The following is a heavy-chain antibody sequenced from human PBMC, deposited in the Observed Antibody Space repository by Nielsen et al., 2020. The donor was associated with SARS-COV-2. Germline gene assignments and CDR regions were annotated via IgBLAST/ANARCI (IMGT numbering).Heavy chain of an antibody. V-gene: IGHV3-23*01. Sequence: GESLKISCAASGFTFSTYAMSWVRQAPGKGLEWVSGLSSTAGRTLYASSVKGRFTVSRDNSKNTLYLQMNSLRAEDTAMYYCAREGDTYGVRNFDYWGQGIMVTVSS. J-gene: IGHJ4*02. CDR1: GFTFSTYA. CDR3: AREGDTYGVRNFDY. D-gene: IGHD5-18*01. CDR2: LSSTAGRT.